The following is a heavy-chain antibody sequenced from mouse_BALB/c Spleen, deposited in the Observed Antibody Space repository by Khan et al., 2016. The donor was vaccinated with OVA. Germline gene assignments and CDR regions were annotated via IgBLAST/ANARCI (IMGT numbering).Heavy chain of an antibody. CDR1: GFTFSSYG. J-gene: IGHJ4*01. CDR3: ARTMTRVAMDY. D-gene: IGHD2-4*01. CDR2: ISGGGSYT. V-gene: IGHV5-9-2*01. Sequence: EVKLVESGGGLVKPGGSLKLSCAASGFTFSSYGMSWVRQTPEKRLEWVATISGGGSYTYYPDSVKGRFTLSRDNAKNNLYLQMSSLRSEDTALYYCARTMTRVAMDYWGQGTSVTVSS.